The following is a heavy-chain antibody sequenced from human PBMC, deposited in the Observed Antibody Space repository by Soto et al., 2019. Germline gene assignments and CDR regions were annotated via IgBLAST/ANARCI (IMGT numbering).Heavy chain of an antibody. CDR3: AKALDRYDFWSGYYGYYYYGMDV. CDR1: GFTFSSYA. J-gene: IGHJ6*02. V-gene: IGHV3-23*01. D-gene: IGHD3-3*01. Sequence: GGSLRLSCAASGFTFSSYAMSWVRQAPGKGLEWVSAISGSGGSTYYADSVKGRFTISRDNSKNTLYLQMNSLRAEDTAVYYCAKALDRYDFWSGYYGYYYYGMDVWGQGTTVTVSS. CDR2: ISGSGGST.